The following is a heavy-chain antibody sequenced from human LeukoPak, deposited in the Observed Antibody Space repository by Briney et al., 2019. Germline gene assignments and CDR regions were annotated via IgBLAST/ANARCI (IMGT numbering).Heavy chain of an antibody. D-gene: IGHD2-2*01. CDR2: ISYDGSNK. J-gene: IGHJ4*02. CDR3: AKAYGYCTTTSCSHQEFDC. V-gene: IGHV3-30*18. CDR1: GFTFSNYG. Sequence: ARGSLRLSCAASGFTFSNYGMHWVRQAPGKGLEWVAVISYDGSNKYYADSVKGRFAISRDNSKNTLYLQMNSLRAEDTAVYYCAKAYGYCTTTSCSHQEFDCWRQGTLVTVSS.